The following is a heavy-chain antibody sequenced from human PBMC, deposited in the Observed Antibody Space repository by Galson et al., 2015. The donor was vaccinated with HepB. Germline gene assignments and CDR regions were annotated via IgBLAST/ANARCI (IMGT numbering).Heavy chain of an antibody. V-gene: IGHV4-31*03. CDR1: GGSISSGGYY. D-gene: IGHD3-9*01. Sequence: TLSLTCTVSGGSISSGGYYWSWIRQHPGKGLEWIGYIYYSGSTYYNPSLKSRVTISVDTSKNQFSLKLSSVTAADTAVYYCARVKGKPVTYYDILTDGGYYFDYWGQGTLVTVSS. J-gene: IGHJ4*02. CDR3: ARVKGKPVTYYDILTDGGYYFDY. CDR2: IYYSGST.